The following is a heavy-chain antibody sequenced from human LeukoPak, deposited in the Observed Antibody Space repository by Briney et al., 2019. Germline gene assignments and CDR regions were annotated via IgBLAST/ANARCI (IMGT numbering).Heavy chain of an antibody. CDR1: GFTFSSYS. V-gene: IGHV3-21*01. J-gene: IGHJ4*02. CDR3: AREGMVATFDY. Sequence: GGSLRLSCAASGFTFSSYSMNWVRQAPGNGLEWVSSISSSSSYIYYADSVKGRFTISRDKAKNSLYLQMNSLRAEDTAIYYCAREGMVATFDYWGQGTLVTVSS. D-gene: IGHD5-12*01. CDR2: ISSSSSYI.